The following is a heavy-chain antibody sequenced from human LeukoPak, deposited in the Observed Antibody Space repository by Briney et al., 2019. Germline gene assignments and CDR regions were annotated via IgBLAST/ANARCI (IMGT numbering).Heavy chain of an antibody. CDR3: ARGIRYSGYDYVARNTRFDY. CDR2: IGTAGDT. D-gene: IGHD5-12*01. J-gene: IGHJ4*02. Sequence: PGGSLRLSCAASGFTFSSYDMHWVRQATGKGLEWVSAIGTAGDTYYPGSVKGRFTISRENAKNSLYLQMNSLRAGDTAVYYCARGIRYSGYDYVARNTRFDYWGQGTLVTVSS. CDR1: GFTFSSYD. V-gene: IGHV3-13*01.